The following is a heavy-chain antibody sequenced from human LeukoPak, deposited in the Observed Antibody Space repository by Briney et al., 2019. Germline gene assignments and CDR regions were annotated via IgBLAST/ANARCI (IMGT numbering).Heavy chain of an antibody. CDR2: ISSSSSTI. CDR1: GSTFSSYS. Sequence: PGGSLRLSCAASGSTFSSYSMNWVRQAPGKGLEWVSYISSSSSTIYYADSVKGRFTISRDNAKNSLYLQMNSLRAEDTAVYYCARDRYYYDSSGHNFDYWGQGTLVTVSS. V-gene: IGHV3-48*01. D-gene: IGHD3-22*01. J-gene: IGHJ4*02. CDR3: ARDRYYYDSSGHNFDY.